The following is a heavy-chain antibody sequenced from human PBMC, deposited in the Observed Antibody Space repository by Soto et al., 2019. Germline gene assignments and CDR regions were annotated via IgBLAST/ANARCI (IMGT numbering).Heavy chain of an antibody. CDR3: ARASSSYSRGWYPIAFDI. V-gene: IGHV4-31*03. CDR2: IYYTGST. Sequence: QVQLQESGPGLVKPSQTLSLTCTVSGGSISSGGYYWSWIRQHPGKGLEWIGHIYYTGSTYYNPSLRSRVSISVDTSKKQFSLNLASVTAADTAVYYCARASSSYSRGWYPIAFDIWGQGTMVTVSS. D-gene: IGHD6-19*01. J-gene: IGHJ3*02. CDR1: GGSISSGGYY.